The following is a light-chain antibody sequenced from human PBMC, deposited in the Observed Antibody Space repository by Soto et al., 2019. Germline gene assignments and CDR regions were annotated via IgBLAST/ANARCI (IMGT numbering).Light chain of an antibody. Sequence: QSVLTQPPSVSAAPGQKVTISCSGSSSNIGNNYVSWYQQLPGTAPKHLIYDNNKRPSGIPDRFSGSKSGTSATLGITGLQTGDEADYYCGTWDSSLSAYYVFGTGTKLTVL. CDR3: GTWDSSLSAYYV. CDR2: DNN. J-gene: IGLJ1*01. V-gene: IGLV1-51*01. CDR1: SSNIGNNY.